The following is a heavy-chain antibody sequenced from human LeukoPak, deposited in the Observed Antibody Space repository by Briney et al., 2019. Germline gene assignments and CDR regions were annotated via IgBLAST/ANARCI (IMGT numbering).Heavy chain of an antibody. J-gene: IGHJ4*02. D-gene: IGHD6-13*01. Sequence: SETLSLTCTVSGGSISSYYWSWIRQPAGKGLEWIGYIYYSGSTNYNPSLKSRVTISVDTSKNQFSLKLSSVTAADTAVYYCARAEQQLGYYFDYWGQGTLVTVSS. V-gene: IGHV4-59*01. CDR2: IYYSGST. CDR3: ARAEQQLGYYFDY. CDR1: GGSISSYY.